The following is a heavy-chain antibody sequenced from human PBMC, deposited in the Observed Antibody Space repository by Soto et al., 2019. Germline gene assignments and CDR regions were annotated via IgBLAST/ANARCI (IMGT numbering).Heavy chain of an antibody. CDR2: ISYSGST. CDR3: ARGSVVAATLFDY. CDR1: GGSISSGGYY. V-gene: IGHV4-31*03. J-gene: IGHJ4*02. D-gene: IGHD2-15*01. Sequence: QVQLQESGPGLVKPSQTLSLTCTVSGGSISSGGYYWSWIRQHPGKGLEWIGYISYSGSTYYNTSLKSRVTISVDTSKNQVSLKLSSVTAADTAVYYCARGSVVAATLFDYWGQGTLVTVSS.